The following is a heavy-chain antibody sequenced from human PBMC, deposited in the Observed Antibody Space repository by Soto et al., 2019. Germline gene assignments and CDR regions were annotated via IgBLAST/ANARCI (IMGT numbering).Heavy chain of an antibody. D-gene: IGHD6-25*01. CDR1: RSSICSATNY. CDR2: IYYSVST. J-gene: IGHJ4*02. Sequence: SETLSITCTVSRSSICSATNYWAWIRQHPGKGLAWIANIYYSVSTFYNPSLKSRVTISLDTSKNQFSLKLRSVTAADTAVYYCASHEAGRYFYSRGQRNLLTISS. CDR3: ASHEAGRYFYS. V-gene: IGHV4-39*01.